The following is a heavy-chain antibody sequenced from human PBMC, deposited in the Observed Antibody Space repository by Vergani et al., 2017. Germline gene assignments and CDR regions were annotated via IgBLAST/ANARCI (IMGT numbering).Heavy chain of an antibody. CDR3: ARSVESAAFDV. Sequence: EVQLLESGGGLVKPGGSLRLSCAASGFTFSRYSMNWVRQAPGKGLEWVSSINSSTNYIYYADSVKGRFTISRDNAKNSLYLQMNSLRAEDTAIYYCARSVESAAFDVWGQGTMVTVSS. V-gene: IGHV3-21*01. CDR1: GFTFSRYS. J-gene: IGHJ3*01. CDR2: INSSTNYI.